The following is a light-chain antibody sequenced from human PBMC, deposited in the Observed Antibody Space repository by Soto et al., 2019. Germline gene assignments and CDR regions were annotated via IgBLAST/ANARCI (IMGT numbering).Light chain of an antibody. CDR2: DAS. Sequence: DIPVTLCHYTLSASVGDRVTITCRASQTISTWLAWYQHKPGKAPTRLIYDASTLMSGVPSRFSGSGSGTEFTLTISSLQPGDFATYYCPLSETYPISFGEGTRLEI. V-gene: IGKV1-5*01. J-gene: IGKJ5*01. CDR3: PLSETYPIS. CDR1: QTISTW.